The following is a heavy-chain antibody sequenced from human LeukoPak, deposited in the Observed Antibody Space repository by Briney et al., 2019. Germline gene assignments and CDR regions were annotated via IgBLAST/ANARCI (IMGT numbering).Heavy chain of an antibody. Sequence: GASVTVSCKASGYTFTSYAMNWVRQAPGQGLEWMGWINTNTGNPTYAQGFTGRFVFSLDTSVSTAYLRISSLKAEDTAVYYCARDSDFRDFNYWGQGTLVSVSS. V-gene: IGHV7-4-1*02. CDR2: INTNTGNP. CDR1: GYTFTSYA. CDR3: ARDSDFRDFNY. D-gene: IGHD3-10*01. J-gene: IGHJ4*02.